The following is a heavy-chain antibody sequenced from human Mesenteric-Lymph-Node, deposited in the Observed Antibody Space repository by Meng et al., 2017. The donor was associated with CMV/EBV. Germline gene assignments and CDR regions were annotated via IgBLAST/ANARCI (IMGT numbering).Heavy chain of an antibody. V-gene: IGHV4-4*02. CDR1: GGSISSSHW. CDR2: IYHSGST. J-gene: IGHJ3*02. CDR3: ARGGPLADAFDI. Sequence: CSVSGGSISSSHWWSWVRQLPGKGLEWIGEIYHSGSTNYNPSLKSRVTISVDKSKNQFSLKLSSVTAADTAVYYCARGGPLADAFDIWGQGTMVTVSS.